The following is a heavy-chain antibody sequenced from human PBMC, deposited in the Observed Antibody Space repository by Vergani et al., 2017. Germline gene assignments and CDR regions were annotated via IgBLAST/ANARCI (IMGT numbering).Heavy chain of an antibody. Sequence: QLQLQESGPGLVKPSETLSLTCTVSGGSISSSSYYWGWIRQPPGKGLEWIGSIYYSGSTYYNPSLKSRVTISVDTSKNQFSLKLSSVTAADTAVYYCASSRRLRFPMDVWGQGTTVTVSS. CDR2: IYYSGST. CDR3: ASSRRLRFPMDV. D-gene: IGHD5-12*01. CDR1: GGSISSSSYY. V-gene: IGHV4-39*01. J-gene: IGHJ6*02.